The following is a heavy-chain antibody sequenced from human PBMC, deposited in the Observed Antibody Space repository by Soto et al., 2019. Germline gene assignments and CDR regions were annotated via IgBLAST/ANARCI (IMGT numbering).Heavy chain of an antibody. Sequence: SETLSLTCAVYGGSFSDYYWTWIRHPAGKGLEWIGEIHHSGSTNYNPSLKSRVAISEDTSKNQCSLILNSVTAADTAVYYCARPREQWQYDAFDSWGQGTMVTVSS. V-gene: IGHV4-34*01. J-gene: IGHJ3*02. CDR1: GGSFSDYY. D-gene: IGHD1-26*01. CDR3: ARPREQWQYDAFDS. CDR2: IHHSGST.